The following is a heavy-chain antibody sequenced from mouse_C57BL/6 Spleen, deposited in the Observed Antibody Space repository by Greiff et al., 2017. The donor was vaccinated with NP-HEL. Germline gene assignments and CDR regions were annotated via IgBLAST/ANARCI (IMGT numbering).Heavy chain of an antibody. CDR3: ARCGELYYAMDY. Sequence: QVHVKQSGPELVKPGASVKISCKASGYTFTDYYINWVKQRPGQGLEWIGWIFPGSGSTYYNEKFKGKATLTVDKSSSTAYMLLSSLTSEDSAVYFCARCGELYYAMDYWGQGTSVTVSS. J-gene: IGHJ4*01. CDR2: IFPGSGST. CDR1: GYTFTDYY. V-gene: IGHV1-75*01. D-gene: IGHD4-1*01.